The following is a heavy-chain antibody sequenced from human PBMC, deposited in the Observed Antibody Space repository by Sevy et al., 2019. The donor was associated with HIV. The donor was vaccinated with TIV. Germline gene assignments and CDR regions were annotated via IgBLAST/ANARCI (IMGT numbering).Heavy chain of an antibody. CDR2: IWYDGSNK. V-gene: IGHV3-33*01. CDR3: AMNYYDSSGSSFFFDY. Sequence: WGSLRLSCAASGFTFSSYGMHWVRQAPGKGLEWVAVIWYDGSNKYYADSVKGRFTISRDNSKNALYLQMNSLRAEDTAVYYCAMNYYDSSGSSFFFDYWGQGTLVTVSS. J-gene: IGHJ4*02. CDR1: GFTFSSYG. D-gene: IGHD3-22*01.